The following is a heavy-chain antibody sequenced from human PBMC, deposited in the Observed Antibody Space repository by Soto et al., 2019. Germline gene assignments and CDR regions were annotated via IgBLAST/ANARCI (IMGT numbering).Heavy chain of an antibody. CDR1: GGSISSSSYY. D-gene: IGHD6-19*01. CDR3: ARRTPAGGWFDP. J-gene: IGHJ5*02. V-gene: IGHV4-39*01. Sequence: SETLSLTCTVSGGSISSSSYYWGWIRQPPGKGLEWIGSIYYSGSTYYNPSLKSRVTISVDTSKNQFSLKLSSVTAADTAVYDCARRTPAGGWFDPWGQGTLVTVSS. CDR2: IYYSGST.